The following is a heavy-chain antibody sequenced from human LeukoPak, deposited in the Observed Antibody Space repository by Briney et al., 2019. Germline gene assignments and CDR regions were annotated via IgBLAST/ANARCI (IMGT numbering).Heavy chain of an antibody. J-gene: IGHJ4*02. D-gene: IGHD6-13*01. Sequence: SETLSLTCTVSGGSISSGGYYCSWLRQHPGKGLEWIGYIYYSGSTYYNPSLKSRVTISVDTSKTQFSLKLSSVTAADTAVYYCARLLSSSWDYWGQGTLVTVSS. CDR1: GGSISSGGYY. V-gene: IGHV4-31*03. CDR2: IYYSGST. CDR3: ARLLSSSWDY.